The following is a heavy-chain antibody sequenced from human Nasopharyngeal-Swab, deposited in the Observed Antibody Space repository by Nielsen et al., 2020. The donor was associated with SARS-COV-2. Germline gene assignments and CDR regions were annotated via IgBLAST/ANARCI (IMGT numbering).Heavy chain of an antibody. CDR2: IYTSGST. V-gene: IGHV4-4*07. D-gene: IGHD6-19*01. Sequence: SETLSLTCTVSGGSISSYYWSWIRQPAGKGLEWIGRIYTSGSTNYNPSLKSRVTMSVDTSKNQFSLKLSSVTAADTAVYYCAREERWYSSGWFDCWGQGTLVTVSS. CDR1: GGSISSYY. CDR3: AREERWYSSGWFDC. J-gene: IGHJ4*02.